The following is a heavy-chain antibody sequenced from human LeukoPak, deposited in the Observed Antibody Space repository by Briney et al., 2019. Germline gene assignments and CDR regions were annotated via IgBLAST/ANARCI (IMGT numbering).Heavy chain of an antibody. CDR2: FDREDDER. CDR1: GHTLKDLS. CDR3: STETAGNY. J-gene: IGHJ4*02. V-gene: IGHV1-24*01. Sequence: ASVKVSCKAFGHTLKDLSIHWVRQAPGKGLEWLGGFDREDDERMYAPNFQGRVTVTVDNSIDTVYMELTSLSSYDTGVYYCSTETAGNYWGQGTLVTVSS.